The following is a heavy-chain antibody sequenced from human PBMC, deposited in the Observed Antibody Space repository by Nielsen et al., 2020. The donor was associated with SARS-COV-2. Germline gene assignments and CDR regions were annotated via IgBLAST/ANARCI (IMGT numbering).Heavy chain of an antibody. CDR1: GGSISSYY. D-gene: IGHD3-22*01. CDR3: ARVRITMIVVVMGAFDI. J-gene: IGHJ3*02. CDR2: IYYSGST. V-gene: IGHV4-59*12. Sequence: SETLSLTCTVSGGSISSYYWSWIRQPPGKGLEWIGYIYYSGSTYYNPSLKSRVTISVDTSKNQFSLKLSSVTAADTAVYYCARVRITMIVVVMGAFDIWGQGTMVTVSS.